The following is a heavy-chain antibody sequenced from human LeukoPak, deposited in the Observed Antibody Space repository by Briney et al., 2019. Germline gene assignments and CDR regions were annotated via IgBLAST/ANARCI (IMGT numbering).Heavy chain of an antibody. CDR1: GGSISSYY. Sequence: PSETLSLTCTVSGGSISSYYWSWIRQPAGKGLEWIGRIYTSGSTNYNPSLKSRVTMSVDTSKNQFSLKLSSGTAADTAVYYCARDREDTAMVTWFDPWGQGTLVTVSS. J-gene: IGHJ5*02. CDR2: IYTSGST. D-gene: IGHD5-18*01. CDR3: ARDREDTAMVTWFDP. V-gene: IGHV4-4*07.